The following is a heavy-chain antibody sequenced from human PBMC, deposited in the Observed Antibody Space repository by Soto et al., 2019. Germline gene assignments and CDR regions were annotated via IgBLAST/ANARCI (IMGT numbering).Heavy chain of an antibody. CDR3: ARVSSSYYYFDY. D-gene: IGHD3-22*01. J-gene: IGHJ4*02. Sequence: QVQLVESGGGVVQPGRSLRLSCAASGFTFSSYAMHWVRQAPGKGLEWVAVISYDGSNKYYADSVKGRFTISRDNSKNTLYLQMNSLRAEDTAVYYCARVSSSYYYFDYWGQGTLVTVSS. V-gene: IGHV3-30-3*01. CDR2: ISYDGSNK. CDR1: GFTFSSYA.